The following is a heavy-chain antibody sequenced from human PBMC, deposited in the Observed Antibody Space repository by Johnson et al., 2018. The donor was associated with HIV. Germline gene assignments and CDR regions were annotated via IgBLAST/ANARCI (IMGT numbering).Heavy chain of an antibody. CDR3: ARDRAPISGTRWNAFDI. Sequence: QVQLVESGGGVVQPGRSLTVSCAASGFTFNSYAMHWVRQAPGKGLEWVAVISYDGTNKYYADAVKGRFTIFRDNSKSTLYMNRLRTGDTAVYYCARDRAPISGTRWNAFDIWGQGAMVTVSS. CDR2: ISYDGTNK. CDR1: GFTFNSYA. D-gene: IGHD1-7*01. V-gene: IGHV3-30*04. J-gene: IGHJ3*02.